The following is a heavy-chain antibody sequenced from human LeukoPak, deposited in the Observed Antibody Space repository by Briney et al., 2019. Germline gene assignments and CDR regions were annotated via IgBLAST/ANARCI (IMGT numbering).Heavy chain of an antibody. CDR1: GYTFTSYD. Sequence: GASVKVSCKASGYTFTSYDINWVQQATGQGLEWMGIINPSGGSTSYAQKFQGRVTMTRDTSTSTVYMELSSLRSEDTAVYYCARVIRNYYDSSGYDYWGQGTLVTVSS. V-gene: IGHV1-46*01. J-gene: IGHJ4*02. CDR2: INPSGGST. D-gene: IGHD3-22*01. CDR3: ARVIRNYYDSSGYDY.